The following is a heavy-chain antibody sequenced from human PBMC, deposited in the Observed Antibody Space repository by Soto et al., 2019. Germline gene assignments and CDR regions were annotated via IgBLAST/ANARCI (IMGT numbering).Heavy chain of an antibody. CDR3: ARTTMIGTLDY. CDR1: GGTFSSYT. V-gene: IGHV1-69*02. D-gene: IGHD3-22*01. CDR2: IIPILGIA. Sequence: QVQLVQSGAEVKKPGSSVKVSCKASGGTFSSYTISWVRQAPGQGLEWMGRIIPILGIANYAQKFQGRVTITADNTTSTAYMELSSLSSEDTAGYYCARTTMIGTLDYWGQGTLVTVSS. J-gene: IGHJ4*02.